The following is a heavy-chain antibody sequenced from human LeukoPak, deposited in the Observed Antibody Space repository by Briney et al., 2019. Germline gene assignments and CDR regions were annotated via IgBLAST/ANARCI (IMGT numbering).Heavy chain of an antibody. CDR3: ATVRGSGYYYYY. V-gene: IGHV1-18*01. CDR2: ISAYNGNT. Sequence: ASVKVSCKASGYTFTSYGISWVRQAPGQGLEWMGWISAYNGNTKYPQKFQGRVTMTEDTSTDTAYMELSSLRSEDTAVYYCATVRGSGYYYYYWGQGTLVTVSS. J-gene: IGHJ4*02. D-gene: IGHD3-22*01. CDR1: GYTFTSYG.